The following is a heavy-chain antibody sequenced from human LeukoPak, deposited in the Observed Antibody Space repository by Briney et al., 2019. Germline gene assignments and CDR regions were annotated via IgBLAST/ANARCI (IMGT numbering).Heavy chain of an antibody. Sequence: GSLRLSCAASGFTFSSYSMNWIRQPPGKGLEWIGYIYYSGSTNYNPSLKSRVTISVDTSKNQFSLKLSSVTAADTAVYYCAREVRQDSGSYIRGWFDPWGQGTLVTVSS. J-gene: IGHJ5*02. CDR2: IYYSGST. CDR1: GFTFSSYS. CDR3: AREVRQDSGSYIRGWFDP. V-gene: IGHV4-59*01. D-gene: IGHD1-26*01.